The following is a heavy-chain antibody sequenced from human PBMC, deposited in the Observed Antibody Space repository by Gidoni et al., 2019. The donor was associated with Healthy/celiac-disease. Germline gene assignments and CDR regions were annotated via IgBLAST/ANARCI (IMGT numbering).Heavy chain of an antibody. CDR1: WFPFSRNY. CDR3: ARDRVWMEGYYYYYYMDV. D-gene: IGHD6-13*01. J-gene: IGHJ6*03. Sequence: EVQLVETGGGLIQPGGSLRLSCAASWFPFSRNYMSWVRQAPGKGLEWVSVIYSGGSTDYADSVKGRVTISRDNSKNTLYLQMNSLRAEDTAVYYCARDRVWMEGYYYYYYMDVWGKGTTVTVSS. CDR2: IYSGGST. V-gene: IGHV3-53*02.